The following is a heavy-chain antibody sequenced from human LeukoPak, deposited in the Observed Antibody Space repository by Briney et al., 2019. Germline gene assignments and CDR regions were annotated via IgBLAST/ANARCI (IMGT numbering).Heavy chain of an antibody. Sequence: SETLSLTCTVSGGSISSYYWSWIRQPRGKGLEWIGYIYYSGSTNYNPSLKSRVAISIDTSKNQFSLKLSSVTAADTAVYYCARAGYYYGSGTSPFDYWGQGTLVTVSS. CDR2: IYYSGST. J-gene: IGHJ4*02. CDR3: ARAGYYYGSGTSPFDY. CDR1: GGSISSYY. D-gene: IGHD3-10*01. V-gene: IGHV4-59*01.